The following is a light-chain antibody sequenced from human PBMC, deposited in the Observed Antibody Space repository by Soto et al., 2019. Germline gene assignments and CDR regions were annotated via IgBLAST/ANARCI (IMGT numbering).Light chain of an antibody. CDR2: GHS. V-gene: IGLV1-40*01. J-gene: IGLJ1*01. CDR3: QSYDVSLGV. Sequence: QSVLTQPPSVSGAPGQRVTISCTGSSSNIGAGYDVHWYQQLPGTAPKLLIFGHSNRPSGVPDRFSGSKSGTSASLAITGLQAEDEADYYCQSYDVSLGVFGTGTKVTVL. CDR1: SSNIGAGYD.